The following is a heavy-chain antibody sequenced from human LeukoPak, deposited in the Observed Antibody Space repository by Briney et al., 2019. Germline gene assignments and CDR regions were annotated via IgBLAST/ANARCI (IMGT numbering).Heavy chain of an antibody. D-gene: IGHD2-2*01. CDR2: INPNSGGT. J-gene: IGHJ5*02. V-gene: IGHV1-2*02. CDR3: ARDQVSTSHAGFWFDP. CDR1: GYTFTGYY. Sequence: ASVTVSCKASGYTFTGYYMHWVRQAPGQGLEWMGWINPNSGGTNYAQKFQGRVTMTRDTSISTAYMELSRLRSDDTAVYYCARDQVSTSHAGFWFDPWGQGTLVTVSS.